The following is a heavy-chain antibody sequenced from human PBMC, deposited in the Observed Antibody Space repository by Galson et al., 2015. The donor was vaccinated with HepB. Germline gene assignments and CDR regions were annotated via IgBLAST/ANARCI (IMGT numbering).Heavy chain of an antibody. CDR1: GFTSSDAW. CDR3: TTGFTYSKSLNDY. D-gene: IGHD4-11*01. Sequence: SLRLSCAASGFTSSDAWMSWVRQAPGKGLEWVGRIKSKTDGGSTDYAAPVKGRFTISRDDSKNTLYLQMNSLKTEDTAVYYCTTGFTYSKSLNDYWGQGTLVTVSS. J-gene: IGHJ4*02. V-gene: IGHV3-15*01. CDR2: IKSKTDGGST.